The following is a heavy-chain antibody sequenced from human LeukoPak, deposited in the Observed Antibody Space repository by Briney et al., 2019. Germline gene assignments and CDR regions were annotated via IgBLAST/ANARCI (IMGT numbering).Heavy chain of an antibody. Sequence: GGSLRLSCAASGFTFSSYGMSWVRQAPGKGLEWVSAISGSGGSTYYADSVKGRFTISRDNSKNTLYLQMNSLRAEDTAVYYCAKESYYYDSSGYRIRYFDYRGQGTLVTVSS. CDR1: GFTFSSYG. J-gene: IGHJ4*02. CDR3: AKESYYYDSSGYRIRYFDY. D-gene: IGHD3-22*01. V-gene: IGHV3-23*01. CDR2: ISGSGGST.